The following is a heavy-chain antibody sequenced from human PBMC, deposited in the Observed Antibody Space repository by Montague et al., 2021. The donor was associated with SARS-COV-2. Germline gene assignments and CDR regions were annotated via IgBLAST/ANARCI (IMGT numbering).Heavy chain of an antibody. V-gene: IGHV4-34*01. CDR2: INHSGST. CDR1: AGSFSGYY. J-gene: IGHJ6*02. CDR3: ARGPGVVIILAIYCYYGMDH. D-gene: IGHD3-3*01. Sequence: SETLSLTCAVYAGSFSGYYWGWIRQPPGKGLEWIGEINHSGSTXXXPSXXXRVTISVDTSKNQFSLKLSSVTAADTAVYYCARGPGVVIILAIYCYYGMDHWGQGTPVTVSS.